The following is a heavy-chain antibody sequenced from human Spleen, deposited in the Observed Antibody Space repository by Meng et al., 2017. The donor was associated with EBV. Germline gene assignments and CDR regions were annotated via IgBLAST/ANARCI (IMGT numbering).Heavy chain of an antibody. J-gene: IGHJ4*02. CDR3: ASESRRGFTPDY. Sequence: QVQLVQSGAEVKKXXSSVRFSCQTSGGTFSIDAISWVRQARGQGLEWMGGFIPMSGAPHYARKFPGRITITADESTSTHYMDLINLTYEDAAMYYCASESRRGFTPDYWGQGTLVTVSS. D-gene: IGHD3-10*01. CDR2: FIPMSGAP. CDR1: GGTFSIDA. V-gene: IGHV1-69*01.